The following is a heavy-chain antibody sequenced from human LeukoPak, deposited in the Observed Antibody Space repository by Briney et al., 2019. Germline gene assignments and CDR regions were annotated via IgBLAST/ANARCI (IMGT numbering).Heavy chain of an antibody. CDR1: GGSISSGGYS. J-gene: IGHJ6*02. CDR2: IYHSGST. D-gene: IGHD4-17*01. V-gene: IGHV4-30-2*01. CDR3: ARATTVTYGVSYYYYGMDV. Sequence: SQTLSLTCAVSGGSISSGGYSWSWIRQPPGKGLEWIGYIYHSGSTYYNPSLKSRVTISVDRSKNQFSLKLSSVTAADTAVYYCARATTVTYGVSYYYYGMDVWGQGTTVTVSS.